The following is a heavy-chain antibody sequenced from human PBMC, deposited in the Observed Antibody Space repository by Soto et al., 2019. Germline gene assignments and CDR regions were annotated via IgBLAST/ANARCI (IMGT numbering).Heavy chain of an antibody. CDR1: GGSISSSSYY. CDR2: IYYSGST. J-gene: IGHJ3*02. Sequence: QLQLQESGPGLVKPSETLSLTCTVSGGSISSSSYYWGWIRQPPGKGLEWIGSIYYSGSTYYNPSLESRVTIPVDTSKNQYSLKLSSVTAADTAVYYCARRADYYDSSGPRRGAFDIWGQGTMVTVSS. D-gene: IGHD3-22*01. CDR3: ARRADYYDSSGPRRGAFDI. V-gene: IGHV4-39*01.